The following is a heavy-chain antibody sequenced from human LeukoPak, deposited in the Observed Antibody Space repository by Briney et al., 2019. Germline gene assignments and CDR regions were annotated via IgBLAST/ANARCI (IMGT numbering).Heavy chain of an antibody. J-gene: IGHJ4*02. CDR2: IYYSGST. D-gene: IGHD1-14*01. Sequence: SETLSLTCTVSGGSISSYYWSWIRQPPGKGLEWIGYIYYSGSTNYNPSLKSRVTISVDTSKNQFSLKLSSVTAADTAVYYCARHPLKPGMGLESFDYWGQGTLVTVSS. V-gene: IGHV4-59*08. CDR1: GGSISSYY. CDR3: ARHPLKPGMGLESFDY.